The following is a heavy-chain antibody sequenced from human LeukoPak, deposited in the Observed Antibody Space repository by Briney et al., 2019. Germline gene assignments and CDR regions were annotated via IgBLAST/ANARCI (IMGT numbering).Heavy chain of an antibody. D-gene: IGHD3-10*01. CDR1: GGSISSGSYY. V-gene: IGHV4-61*02. CDR3: ARDALXGXGSYYXFXHYXXXXDX. Sequence: SETLSLTCTVSGGSISSGSYYWSWIRQPAGKGLEWIGRIYTSGSTNYNPSLKSRVTISVDTSKNQFSLKLSSVTAADTAVYYCARDALXGXGSYYXFXHYXXXXDXWGK. J-gene: IGHJ6*03. CDR2: IYTSGST.